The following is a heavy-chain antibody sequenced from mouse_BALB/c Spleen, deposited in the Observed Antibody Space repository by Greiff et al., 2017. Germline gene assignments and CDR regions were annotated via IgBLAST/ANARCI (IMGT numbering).Heavy chain of an antibody. V-gene: IGHV3-2*02. CDR1: GYSITSDYA. CDR3: ARDGYYGSSYNYAMDY. D-gene: IGHD1-1*01. Sequence: EVQRVESGPGLVKPSQSLSLTCTVTGYSITSDYAWNWIRQFPGNKLEWMGYISYSGSTSYNPSLKSRISITRDTSKNQFFLQLNSVTTEDTATYYCARDGYYGSSYNYAMDYWGQGTSVTVSS. J-gene: IGHJ4*01. CDR2: ISYSGST.